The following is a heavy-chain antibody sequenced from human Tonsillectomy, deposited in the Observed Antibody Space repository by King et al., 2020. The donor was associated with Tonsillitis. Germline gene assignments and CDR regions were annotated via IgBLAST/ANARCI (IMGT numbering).Heavy chain of an antibody. Sequence: QLVQSGAEVKKPGSSVKVSCKASGGTLSNYAITWVRQAPGQGLDWMGGIIPIFGTADYAQKFLGRVTITADKTTSTAYMELSSPRSDDTAVYYCARGKCSNGSCYDWFDPWGQGTLVTVSS. CDR2: IIPIFGTA. CDR3: ARGKCSNGSCYDWFDP. CDR1: GGTLSNYA. D-gene: IGHD2-15*01. V-gene: IGHV1-69*14. J-gene: IGHJ5*02.